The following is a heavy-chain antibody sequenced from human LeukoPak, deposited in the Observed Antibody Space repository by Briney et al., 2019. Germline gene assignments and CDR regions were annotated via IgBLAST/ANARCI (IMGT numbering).Heavy chain of an antibody. CDR3: AKDPRYCTNGVCYSPTYYFDY. Sequence: GGSLRLSCAASGFTFSSYAMSWVRQAPGKGLEWVSAISGSGGSTYYADSVKGRFTISRDNSKNTLYLQVNSLRAEDTAVYYCAKDPRYCTNGVCYSPTYYFDYWGQGTLVTVSS. CDR2: ISGSGGST. J-gene: IGHJ4*02. CDR1: GFTFSSYA. V-gene: IGHV3-23*01. D-gene: IGHD2-8*01.